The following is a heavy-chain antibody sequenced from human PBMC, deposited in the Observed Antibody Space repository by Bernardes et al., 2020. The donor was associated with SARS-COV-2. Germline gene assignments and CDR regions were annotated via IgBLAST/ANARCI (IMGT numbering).Heavy chain of an antibody. CDR1: GGSISSTSYY. Sequence: SETLSLTCTVSGGSISSTSYYWGLIRQPPGQGLEWIGHIFYGGNTHYNPSLQSRITMSVDTSKDHFSLKMRSVTAADTAVYYCVRIYKVNYYYYMDVWGQGTLVTVSS. V-gene: IGHV4-39*07. CDR3: VRIYKVNYYYYMDV. D-gene: IGHD1-1*01. J-gene: IGHJ6*03. CDR2: IFYGGNT.